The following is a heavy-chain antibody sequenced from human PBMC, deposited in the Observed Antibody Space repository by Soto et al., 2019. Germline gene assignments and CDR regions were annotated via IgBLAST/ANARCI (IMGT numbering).Heavy chain of an antibody. J-gene: IGHJ4*02. D-gene: IGHD3-22*01. Sequence: GESLKISCAASGFTFNSYAMSWVRQAPGKGLEWVSAISGSGGSTYYADSVKGRFTISRDNSKNTLYLQMNSLRAEDTAVYYCAKTMEIVVVITTFDYWGQGTLVTVSS. CDR3: AKTMEIVVVITTFDY. CDR1: GFTFNSYA. CDR2: ISGSGGST. V-gene: IGHV3-23*01.